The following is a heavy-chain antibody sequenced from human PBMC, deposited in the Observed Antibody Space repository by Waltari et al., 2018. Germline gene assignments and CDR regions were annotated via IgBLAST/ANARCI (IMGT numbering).Heavy chain of an antibody. CDR3: AVSYYDFWSGYSGFDY. Sequence: QVQLQESGPGLVKPSQTLSLTCTVSGGSLSSGSYYWSCIRQPAGKGLEWIGRIYTSGSNNYNPSLKSRVTISVDTSKNQFSLKLSSVTAADTAVYYCAVSYYDFWSGYSGFDYWGQGTLVTVSS. CDR2: IYTSGSN. J-gene: IGHJ4*02. CDR1: GGSLSSGSYY. D-gene: IGHD3-3*01. V-gene: IGHV4-61*02.